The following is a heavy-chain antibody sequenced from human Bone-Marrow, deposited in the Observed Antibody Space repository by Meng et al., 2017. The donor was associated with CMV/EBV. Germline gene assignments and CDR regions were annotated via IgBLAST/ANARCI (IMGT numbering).Heavy chain of an antibody. Sequence: GESLKISCVASGFTFSDYYMTWIRQPPGKGLEWISYISGRTPEISYADSVKGRFTISRDNAKNSLYLQMNSLRAEDMAVYYCACQNPRILTGYGWGQGTLVTVSS. J-gene: IGHJ4*02. CDR2: ISGRTPEI. CDR1: GFTFSDYY. V-gene: IGHV3-11*06. D-gene: IGHD3-9*01. CDR3: ACQNPRILTGYG.